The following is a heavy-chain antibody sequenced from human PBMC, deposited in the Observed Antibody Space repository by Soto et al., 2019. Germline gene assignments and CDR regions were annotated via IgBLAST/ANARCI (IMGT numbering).Heavy chain of an antibody. CDR3: ARDPGYSYGDTHFDY. Sequence: QVQLVESGGGVVQPGRSLRLSCAASGFTFSSYGVHWVRQAPGKGLEWVAVIWYDGSNKYYADSVKGRFTISRDNSKNTLYLQMNSLRAEDTAVYYCARDPGYSYGDTHFDYWGQGTLVTVSS. V-gene: IGHV3-33*01. CDR1: GFTFSSYG. D-gene: IGHD5-18*01. CDR2: IWYDGSNK. J-gene: IGHJ4*02.